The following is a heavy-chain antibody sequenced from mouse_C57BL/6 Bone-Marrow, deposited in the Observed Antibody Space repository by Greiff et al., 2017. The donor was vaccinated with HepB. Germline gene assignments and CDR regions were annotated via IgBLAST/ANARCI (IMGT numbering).Heavy chain of an antibody. J-gene: IGHJ1*03. Sequence: VQRVESGPGLVAPSQSLSITCTVSGFSLTSYGVSWVRQPPGKGLEWLGVIWGDGSTNYHSAHISRLSISKDNSKSKVFLKLNSLQTDDTATYYCAKGSTGWWYFDVWGTGTTVTVSS. CDR1: GFSLTSYG. V-gene: IGHV2-3*01. CDR3: AKGSTGWWYFDV. CDR2: IWGDGST. D-gene: IGHD1-1*01.